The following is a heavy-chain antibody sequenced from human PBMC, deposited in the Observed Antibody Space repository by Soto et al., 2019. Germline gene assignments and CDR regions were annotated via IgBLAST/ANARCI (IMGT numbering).Heavy chain of an antibody. J-gene: IGHJ4*02. CDR2: IIPIFGTA. D-gene: IGHD3-3*01. V-gene: IGHV1-69*06. CDR1: GGTFSSYA. CDR3: ARDQLFGVAPFGY. Sequence: ASVKVSCKASGGTFSSYAISWLRQSPGQGLEWMGGIIPIFGTANYAQKFQGRVTITADKSTSTAYMELSSLRSEDTAVYYCARDQLFGVAPFGYWGQGTLVTVSS.